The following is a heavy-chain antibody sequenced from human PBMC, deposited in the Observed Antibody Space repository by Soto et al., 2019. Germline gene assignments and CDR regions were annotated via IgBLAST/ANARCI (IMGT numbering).Heavy chain of an antibody. D-gene: IGHD5-12*01. CDR2: ISAYNGNT. J-gene: IGHJ6*03. V-gene: IGHV1-18*01. CDR3: ARVDVDIVATNYYYYYYMDV. Sequence: QVQLVQSGAEVKKPGASVKVSCKASGYTFTSYGISWVRQAPGQGLEWLGWISAYNGNTNYAQKLQGRVTMTTDTSTSTAYMELSSLRSDDTAVYYCARVDVDIVATNYYYYYYMDVWGKGTTVTVSS. CDR1: GYTFTSYG.